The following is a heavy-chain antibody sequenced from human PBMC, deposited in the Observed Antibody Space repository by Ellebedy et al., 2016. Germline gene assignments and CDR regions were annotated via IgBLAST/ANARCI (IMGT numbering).Heavy chain of an antibody. V-gene: IGHV1-69*13. CDR3: ARVGAAAAPNAFDI. Sequence: SVKVSXXASGGTFSSYAISWVRQAPGQGLEWMGGIIPIFGTANYAQKFQGRVTITADESTSTAYMELSSLRSEDTAVYYCARVGAAAAPNAFDIWGQGTMVTVSS. CDR1: GGTFSSYA. D-gene: IGHD6-13*01. CDR2: IIPIFGTA. J-gene: IGHJ3*02.